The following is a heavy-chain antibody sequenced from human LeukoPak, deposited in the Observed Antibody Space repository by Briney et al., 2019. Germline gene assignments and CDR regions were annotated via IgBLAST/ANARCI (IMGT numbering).Heavy chain of an antibody. D-gene: IGHD3-10*01. V-gene: IGHV3-23*01. CDR1: GFTFSSYA. CDR2: ISGSGGST. J-gene: IGHJ4*02. Sequence: GRSLRLSCAASGFTFSSYAMSWVRQAPGKGLEWVSAISGSGGSTYYADSVKGRFTISRDNSKNTLYLQMNSLRAEDTAVYYCAKITGRYSLFDYWGQGTLVTVSS. CDR3: AKITGRYSLFDY.